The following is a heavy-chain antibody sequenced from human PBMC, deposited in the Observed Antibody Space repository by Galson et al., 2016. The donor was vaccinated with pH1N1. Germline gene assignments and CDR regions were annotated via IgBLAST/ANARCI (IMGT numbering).Heavy chain of an antibody. Sequence: SLRLSCAASGFAFSSYDMHWVRQAPGKGMEWVAAIWYDGSNEYYGDSVKGRLTISRDNYKSTMYLQMNSLRDEDTAVYYCASPFYGGQYWGAAFNIWGQGTMLTVSS. V-gene: IGHV3-33*01. J-gene: IGHJ3*02. CDR3: ASPFYGGQYWGAAFNI. CDR2: IWYDGSNE. CDR1: GFAFSSYD. D-gene: IGHD4-23*01.